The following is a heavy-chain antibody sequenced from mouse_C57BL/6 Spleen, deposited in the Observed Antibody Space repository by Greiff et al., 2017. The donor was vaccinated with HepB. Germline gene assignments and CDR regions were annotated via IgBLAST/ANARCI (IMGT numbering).Heavy chain of an antibody. CDR2: ISSGSSTI. CDR3: ARSRGSSPAWFAY. J-gene: IGHJ3*01. D-gene: IGHD1-1*01. CDR1: GFTFSDYG. V-gene: IGHV5-17*01. Sequence: EVQLVESGGGLVKPGGSLKLSCAASGFTFSDYGMHWVRQAPEKGLEWVAYISSGSSTIYYADTVKGRFTISRDNAKNTLFLQMTSLRSEDTAMYYCARSRGSSPAWFAYWGQGTLVTVSA.